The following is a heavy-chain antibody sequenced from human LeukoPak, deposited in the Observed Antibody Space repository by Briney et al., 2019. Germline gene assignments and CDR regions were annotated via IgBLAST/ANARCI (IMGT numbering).Heavy chain of an antibody. CDR2: IRYDGSNK. V-gene: IGHV3-30*02. J-gene: IGHJ6*03. CDR3: AKDGIVGDYAFYYYYMDV. Sequence: PGGSLRLSCAASGFTFSSYGMHWVRQAPGKGLEWVAFIRYDGSNKYYADSVKGRFTISRDNSKNTLYLQMNSLRAEDTAVYYCAKDGIVGDYAFYYYYMDVWGKGTTVTVSS. CDR1: GFTFSSYG. D-gene: IGHD4-17*01.